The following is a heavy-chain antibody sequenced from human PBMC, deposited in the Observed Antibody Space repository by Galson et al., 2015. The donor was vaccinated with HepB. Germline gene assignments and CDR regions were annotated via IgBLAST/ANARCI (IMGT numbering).Heavy chain of an antibody. J-gene: IGHJ4*02. D-gene: IGHD3-22*01. CDR3: AKVRAMIVI. CDR1: GFTFSSYG. CDR2: ISYDGSNK. Sequence: SLRLSCAASGFTFSSYGMHWVRQAPGKGLEWVAVISYDGSNKYYADSVKGRFTISRDNSKNTLYLQMNSLRAEDTAVYYCAKVRAMIVIWGQGTLVTVSS. V-gene: IGHV3-30*18.